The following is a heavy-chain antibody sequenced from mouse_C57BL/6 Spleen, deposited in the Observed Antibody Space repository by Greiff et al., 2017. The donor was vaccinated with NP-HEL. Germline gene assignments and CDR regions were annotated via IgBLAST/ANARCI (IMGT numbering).Heavy chain of an antibody. V-gene: IGHV5-4*01. CDR1: GFTFSSYA. CDR3: AREPGFDD. J-gene: IGHJ2*01. CDR2: ISDGGSYT. Sequence: EVKVEESGGGLVKPGGSLKLSCAASGFTFSSYAMSWVRQTPEKRLEWVATISDGGSYTYYPDNVKGRFTISRDNAKNNLYLQMSHLKAEDTAMYYCAREPGFDDWGQGTTLTVSS.